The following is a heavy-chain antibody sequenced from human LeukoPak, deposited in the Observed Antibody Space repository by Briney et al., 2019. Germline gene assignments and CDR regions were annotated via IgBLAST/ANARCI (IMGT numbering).Heavy chain of an antibody. CDR1: GGTFSSYA. J-gene: IGHJ3*01. D-gene: IGHD6-13*01. CDR2: IIPIFGTA. CDR3: ARISSSNWYNERGAFDV. Sequence: SVKVSCKASGGTFSSYAISWVRQAPGQGLEWMGGIIPIFGTANYAQKFQGRVTITADESTSTAYMELSSLRSEDTAVYYYARISSSNWYNERGAFDVWGQGTMVTVSS. V-gene: IGHV1-69*13.